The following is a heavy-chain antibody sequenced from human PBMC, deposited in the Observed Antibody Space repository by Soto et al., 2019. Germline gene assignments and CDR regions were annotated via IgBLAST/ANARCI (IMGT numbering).Heavy chain of an antibody. J-gene: IGHJ4*02. CDR3: ARGAYYDDSSGYFY. V-gene: IGHV3-48*01. CDR1: GFTFSSYS. D-gene: IGHD3-22*01. CDR2: ISPSSSSI. Sequence: EVQLVESGGGLVQPGGSLRLSCAASGFTFSSYSMHWVRQAPGKGLEWVSYISPSSSSIYYADSVKGRFTISRDNAKNSLYLQRNSLSAEDTAGYYCARGAYYDDSSGYFYWGQGTLVTVSS.